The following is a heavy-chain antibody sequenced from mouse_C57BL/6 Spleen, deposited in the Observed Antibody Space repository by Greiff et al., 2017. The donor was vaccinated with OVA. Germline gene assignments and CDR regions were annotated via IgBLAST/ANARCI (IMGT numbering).Heavy chain of an antibody. D-gene: IGHD1-1*02. J-gene: IGHJ3*01. V-gene: IGHV3-6*01. Sequence: EVKLLESGPGLVKPSQSLSLTCSVTGYSITSGYYWNWIRQFPGNKLEWMGYISYDGSNNYNPSLKNRISITRDTSKNQFFLKLNSVTTEDTATYYCARDGRWSWFAYWGQGTLVTVSA. CDR2: ISYDGSN. CDR3: ARDGRWSWFAY. CDR1: GYSITSGYY.